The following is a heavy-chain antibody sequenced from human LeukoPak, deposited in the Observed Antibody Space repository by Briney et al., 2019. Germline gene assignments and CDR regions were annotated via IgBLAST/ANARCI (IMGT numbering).Heavy chain of an antibody. CDR1: GDSISRSDFY. J-gene: IGHJ4*02. CDR2: IYYSGST. D-gene: IGHD3-9*01. Sequence: SETLSLTCSVSGDSISRSDFYWGWIRQPPGKGLEWIGYIYYSGSTYYNPSLKSRVTISVDTSKNQFSLKLSSVTAADTAVYYCARLVRPYYDILTGYYKNYYFDYWGQGTLVTVSS. CDR3: ARLVRPYYDILTGYYKNYYFDY. V-gene: IGHV4-39*07.